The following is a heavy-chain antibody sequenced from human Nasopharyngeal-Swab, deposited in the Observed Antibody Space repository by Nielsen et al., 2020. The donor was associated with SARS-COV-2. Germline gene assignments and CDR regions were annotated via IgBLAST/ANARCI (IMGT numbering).Heavy chain of an antibody. V-gene: IGHV1-8*01. CDR1: GYSFTSYD. CDR2: MNPNSGNT. CDR3: ARVTDYDSIGYYYGHYYYGMDV. D-gene: IGHD3-22*01. J-gene: IGHJ6*02. Sequence: ASVKVSCKASGYSFTSYDINWVRQATGQGLEWMGWMNPNSGNTGYAQKFQGRVTMTRNTSISTAYMELSSLRSEDTDVYYCARVTDYDSIGYYYGHYYYGMDVWGQGTMVTVSS.